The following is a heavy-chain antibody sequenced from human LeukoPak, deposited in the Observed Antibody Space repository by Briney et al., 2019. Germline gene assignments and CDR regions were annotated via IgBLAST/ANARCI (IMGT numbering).Heavy chain of an antibody. D-gene: IGHD1-7*01. CDR1: GFTFSSYR. CDR3: ARSSRELGGYAPWELMPPFDY. V-gene: IGHV3-48*02. Sequence: PGGSLRLSCAASGFTFSSYRMNWVRQAPGKGLEWGSYISSSSSTIYYADSVKGRFTISRDNAKHSLYLQMNSLRDEDTAVYYCARSSRELGGYAPWELMPPFDYWGQGTLVTVSS. J-gene: IGHJ4*02. CDR2: ISSSSSTI.